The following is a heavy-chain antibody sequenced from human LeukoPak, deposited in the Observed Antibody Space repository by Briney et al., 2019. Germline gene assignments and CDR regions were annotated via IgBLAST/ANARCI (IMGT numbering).Heavy chain of an antibody. CDR2: ISWNSGSI. CDR3: AKGKGGYSYSPFDY. V-gene: IGHV3-9*03. D-gene: IGHD2-21*02. J-gene: IGHJ4*02. Sequence: GRSLRLSCAASGFTFDDYAMHWVRQAPGKGLEWVSGISWNSGSIGYADSVKGRFTISRDNAKNSLYLQMNSLRAEDMALYYCAKGKGGYSYSPFDYWGQGTLVTVSS. CDR1: GFTFDDYA.